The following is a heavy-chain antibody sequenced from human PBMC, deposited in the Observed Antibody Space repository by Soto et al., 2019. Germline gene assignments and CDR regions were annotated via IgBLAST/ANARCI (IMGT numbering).Heavy chain of an antibody. D-gene: IGHD6-19*01. J-gene: IGHJ6*02. CDR2: ISYDGSNK. V-gene: IGHV3-30*18. Sequence: GESLKISCAASGFTFSSYGMHWVRQAPGKGLEWVAVISYDGSNKYYADSVKGRFTISRDNSKNTLYLQMNGLRAEDTAVYYCANFIYSSGWGYYYGMDVWGQGTTVTVSS. CDR1: GFTFSSYG. CDR3: ANFIYSSGWGYYYGMDV.